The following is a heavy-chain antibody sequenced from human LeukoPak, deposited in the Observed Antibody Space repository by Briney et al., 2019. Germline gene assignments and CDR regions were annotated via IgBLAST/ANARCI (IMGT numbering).Heavy chain of an antibody. V-gene: IGHV4-59*08. CDR1: GGSISSYY. J-gene: IGHJ6*02. CDR3: ARHPVTMVRGPTPAV. D-gene: IGHD3-10*01. CDR2: IYYSGST. Sequence: SETLSLTCTVSGGSISSYYWSWIRQPPGKGLEWIGYIYYSGSTNYNPSLKSRVTISVDTSKNQFSLKLSSVTAADTAVYYCARHPVTMVRGPTPAVWGQGTTVTVSS.